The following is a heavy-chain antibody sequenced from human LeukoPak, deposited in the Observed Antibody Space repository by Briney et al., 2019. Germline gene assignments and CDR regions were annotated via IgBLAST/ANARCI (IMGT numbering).Heavy chain of an antibody. Sequence: SETLSLTCTVSGGSISSSSYYWGWIRQPPGKGLEWIGSIYYSGSTYYNPSLKSRVTISVDTSKNQFSLRLSSVTAADTAVYYCARQEMVRGVIMWFDPWGQGTLVTVSS. CDR3: ARQEMVRGVIMWFDP. CDR1: GGSISSSSYY. J-gene: IGHJ5*02. V-gene: IGHV4-39*01. CDR2: IYYSGST. D-gene: IGHD3-10*01.